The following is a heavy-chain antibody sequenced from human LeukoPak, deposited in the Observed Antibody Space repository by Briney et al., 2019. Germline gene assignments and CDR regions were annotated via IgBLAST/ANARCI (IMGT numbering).Heavy chain of an antibody. V-gene: IGHV3-73*01. CDR3: TSPASSYDSSGYYCWAFDY. J-gene: IGHJ4*02. Sequence: PGGSLRLSCAASGVTFSGSAMHWARQASGKGREWVGRIRSKANSYATAYAASVKGRFTISRDDSKNTAYLQMNSLKTEDTAVYYCTSPASSYDSSGYYCWAFDYWGQGTLVTVSS. CDR2: IRSKANSYAT. CDR1: GVTFSGSA. D-gene: IGHD3-22*01.